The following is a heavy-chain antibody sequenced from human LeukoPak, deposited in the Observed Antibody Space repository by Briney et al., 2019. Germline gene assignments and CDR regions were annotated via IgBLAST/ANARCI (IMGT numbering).Heavy chain of an antibody. Sequence: PGRSLRLSCAASGFTFSSYGMHWVRQAPGKGLEWVAVISYDGSNKYYADSVKGRFTISRDNSKNTLYLQMNSLRAEDTAVYYCARGPPTLGYSSGWYDPNWFDPWGQGTLVAVSS. CDR1: GFTFSSYG. V-gene: IGHV3-30*03. CDR2: ISYDGSNK. J-gene: IGHJ5*02. D-gene: IGHD6-19*01. CDR3: ARGPPTLGYSSGWYDPNWFDP.